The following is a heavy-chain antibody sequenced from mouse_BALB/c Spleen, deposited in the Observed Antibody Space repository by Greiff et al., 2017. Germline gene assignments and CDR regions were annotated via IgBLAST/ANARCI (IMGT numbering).Heavy chain of an antibody. V-gene: IGHV1-80*01. CDR3: ARSRLAYAMDY. J-gene: IGHJ4*01. CDR1: GYAFSSYW. D-gene: IGHD3-1*01. CDR2: IYPGDGDT. Sequence: VQVVESGAELVRPGSSVKISCKASGYAFSSYWMNWVKQRPGQGLEWIGQIYPGDGDTNYNGKFKGKATLTADKSSSTAYMQLSSLTSEDSAVYFCARSRLAYAMDYWGQGTSVTVSS.